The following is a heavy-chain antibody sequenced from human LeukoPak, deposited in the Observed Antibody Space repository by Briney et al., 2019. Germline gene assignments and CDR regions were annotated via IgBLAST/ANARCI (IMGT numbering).Heavy chain of an antibody. D-gene: IGHD1-1*01. CDR3: ARIYKAMGIDY. V-gene: IGHV4-39*01. J-gene: IGHJ4*02. Sequence: SETLSLTCTVSGGPISSSSYYWGWIRQPPGKGLEWIGSIYYSGYIYYNPSLKSRVTISVDTSKNQFSLKLSSATAADTAVYYCARIYKAMGIDYWGQGTLVTVSS. CDR1: GGPISSSSYY. CDR2: IYYSGYI.